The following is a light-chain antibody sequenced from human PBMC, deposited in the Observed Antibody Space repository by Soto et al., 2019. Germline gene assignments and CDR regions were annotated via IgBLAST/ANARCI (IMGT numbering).Light chain of an antibody. CDR2: GAS. J-gene: IGKJ1*01. CDR1: QIISTY. CDR3: QHYKMYSPWT. Sequence: DIQITKSPSTLSASFGERVTITCRPSQIISTYLAWYQQKPGKARKLLIQGASSLESGVPSRFSGRGSGTQFTLTISSLQPDDFATYYCQHYKMYSPWTFGQGTKVDI. V-gene: IGKV1-5*01.